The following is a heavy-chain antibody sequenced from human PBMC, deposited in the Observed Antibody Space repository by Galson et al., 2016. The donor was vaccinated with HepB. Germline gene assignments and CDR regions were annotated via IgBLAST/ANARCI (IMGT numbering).Heavy chain of an antibody. CDR1: GYTFSTYD. CDR2: MNPSSGVT. J-gene: IGHJ3*02. V-gene: IGHV1-8*01. D-gene: IGHD6-19*01. CDR3: ARGGSGWANDAFDI. Sequence: SVKVSCKASGYTFSTYDIHWVRQATGQGPEWMGWMNPSSGVTGYAQKFQGRIVMTRNTSISTAYLELRSLRSEDTAVYYCARGGSGWANDAFDIWGQGTMVTVSS.